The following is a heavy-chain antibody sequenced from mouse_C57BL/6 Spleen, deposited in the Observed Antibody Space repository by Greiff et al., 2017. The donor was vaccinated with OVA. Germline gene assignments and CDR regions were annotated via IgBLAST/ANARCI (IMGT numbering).Heavy chain of an antibody. CDR2: INPGSGGT. CDR3: ARGDYYGSSTGFAY. V-gene: IGHV1-54*01. J-gene: IGHJ3*01. D-gene: IGHD1-1*01. Sequence: VQLQQSGAELVRPGTSVKVSCKASGYAFTNYLIEWVKQRPGQGLEWIGVINPGSGGTKYNEKFKGKATLTADKSSSTAYMQLSSLTSEDSAVYVCARGDYYGSSTGFAYWGQGTLVTVSA. CDR1: GYAFTNYL.